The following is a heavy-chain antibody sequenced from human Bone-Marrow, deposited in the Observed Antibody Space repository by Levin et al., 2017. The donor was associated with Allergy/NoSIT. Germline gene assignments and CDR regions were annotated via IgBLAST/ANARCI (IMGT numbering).Heavy chain of an antibody. CDR3: ARDRGATGRGFT. Sequence: GESLKISCAASGFTFSDYYMNWVRQVPGKGPEWVSSITSDSTDIHHADSVKGRFTISRDDAQTSVFLQMNSLRVEDTAVYYCARDRGATGRGFTWGQGTLVTVSS. J-gene: IGHJ5*02. V-gene: IGHV3-69-1*01. D-gene: IGHD1-26*01. CDR2: ITSDSTDI. CDR1: GFTFSDYY.